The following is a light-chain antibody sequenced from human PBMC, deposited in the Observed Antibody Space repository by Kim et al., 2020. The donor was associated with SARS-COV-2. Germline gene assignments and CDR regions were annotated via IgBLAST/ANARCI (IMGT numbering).Light chain of an antibody. CDR2: RSN. J-gene: IGLJ3*02. V-gene: IGLV10-54*01. CDR1: SNNVGNQG. CDR3: SAWDNSLSAWV. Sequence: QAGLTQPPSVSKGLRQTATLTCTGNSNNVGNQGAAWLQQHQGHPPKLLSYRSNNRPSGISERLSASRSGNTASLTITGLQPEDEADYYCSAWDNSLSAWVFGGGTQLTVL.